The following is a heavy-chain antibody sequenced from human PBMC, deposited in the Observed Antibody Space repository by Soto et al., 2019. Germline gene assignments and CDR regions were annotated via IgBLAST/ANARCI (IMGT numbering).Heavy chain of an antibody. J-gene: IGHJ4*02. V-gene: IGHV1-18*01. D-gene: IGHD3-16*01. Sequence: QVQLVQSGAEVKKPGASVKVSCKASGYTFTRYGISWVRQAPGQGLEWMGWISAYNGNTNYAQKLQGRVTMTTDTTASTAYRELRTLRSDDTAGYYCARAWAAAGPFDYWGQGTLVTVSS. CDR1: GYTFTRYG. CDR3: ARAWAAAGPFDY. CDR2: ISAYNGNT.